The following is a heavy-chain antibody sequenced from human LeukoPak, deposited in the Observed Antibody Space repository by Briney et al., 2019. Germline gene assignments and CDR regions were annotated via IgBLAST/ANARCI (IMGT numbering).Heavy chain of an antibody. V-gene: IGHV3-30*18. CDR1: GFTFSSYG. J-gene: IGHJ4*02. CDR3: AKDRIDYGDYGPLLDY. Sequence: PGGSLRLSCVASGFTFSSYGMHWVRQAPGKGLEWVAVISYDGSNKYYADSVKGRFTISRDNSKNTLYLQMSSLRAEDTAVYYCAKDRIDYGDYGPLLDYWGQGTLVTVSS. CDR2: ISYDGSNK. D-gene: IGHD4-17*01.